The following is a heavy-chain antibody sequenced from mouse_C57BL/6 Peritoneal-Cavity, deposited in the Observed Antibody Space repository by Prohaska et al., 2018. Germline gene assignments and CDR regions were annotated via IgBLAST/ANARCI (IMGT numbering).Heavy chain of an antibody. CDR2: IYPRDGST. CDR3: ARRGGGYFDV. V-gene: IGHV1-85*01. Sequence: SVKLSCKASGYTFTSYDINWVKQRPGQGLEWIGWIYPRDGSTKYNEKFKGKATLTVDTSSSTAYMELHSRTSGGSAVYFCARRGGGYFDVWGTGTTVTVSS. J-gene: IGHJ1*03. CDR1: GYTFTSYD.